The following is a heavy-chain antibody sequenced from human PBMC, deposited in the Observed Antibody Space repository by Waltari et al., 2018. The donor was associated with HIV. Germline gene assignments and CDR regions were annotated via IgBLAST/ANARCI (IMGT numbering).Heavy chain of an antibody. CDR2: INHNSGGT. CDR3: ARDQGGIAVAGTPGDY. D-gene: IGHD6-19*01. J-gene: IGHJ4*02. Sequence: QVQLVQSGAEVKKPGASVKVSCTASGYTFTGYYMHWVRQAPGQGLAGMGWINHNSGGTNNAQKFKGRVTMTRDTSISTAYMELSRLRSDDTAVYYCARDQGGIAVAGTPGDYWGQGTLVTVSS. V-gene: IGHV1-2*02. CDR1: GYTFTGYY.